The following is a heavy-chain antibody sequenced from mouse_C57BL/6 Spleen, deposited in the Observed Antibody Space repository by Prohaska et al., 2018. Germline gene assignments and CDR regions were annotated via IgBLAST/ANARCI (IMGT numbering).Heavy chain of an antibody. V-gene: IGHV1-50*01. Sequence: QVQLQQPGAELVKPGASVKLSCKASGYTFTSYWMQWVKQRPGQGLEWIGEIDPSDSYTNYNQKFKGKATLTVDTSSRTAYMQLSSLTSEDSAVYYCARRTTVVAPFDYWGQGTTLTVSS. CDR1: GYTFTSYW. CDR2: IDPSDSYT. CDR3: ARRTTVVAPFDY. D-gene: IGHD1-1*01. J-gene: IGHJ2*01.